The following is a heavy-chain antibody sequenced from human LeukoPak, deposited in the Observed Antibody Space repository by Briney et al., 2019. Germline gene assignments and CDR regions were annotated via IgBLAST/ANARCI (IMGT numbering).Heavy chain of an antibody. CDR2: ISAYNGNT. CDR3: ARSYHDSGSYWAAATRPNLDAFDI. V-gene: IGHV1-18*01. CDR1: GYTFTSYG. J-gene: IGHJ3*02. Sequence: AAVKVSCKASGYTFTSYGISWVRQAPGQGLEWMGWISAYNGNTNYAQKLQGRVTMTTDTSTSTAYMELRSLRSDDTAVYYCARSYHDSGSYWAAATRPNLDAFDIWGQGTMVTVSS. D-gene: IGHD1-26*01.